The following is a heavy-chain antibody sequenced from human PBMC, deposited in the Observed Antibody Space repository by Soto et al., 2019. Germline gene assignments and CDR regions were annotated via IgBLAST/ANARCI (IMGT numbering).Heavy chain of an antibody. CDR3: ARLSSGYDLTSGFDY. D-gene: IGHD5-12*01. J-gene: IGHJ4*02. CDR2: ISYDGSNK. CDR1: GFTFSSYA. V-gene: IGHV3-30-3*01. Sequence: GGSLRLSCAASGFTFSSYAMHWVRQAPGKGLEWVAVISYDGSNKYYADSVKGRFTISRDNSKNTLYLQMNSLRAEDTAVYYCARLSSGYDLTSGFDYWGQGTLVTVSS.